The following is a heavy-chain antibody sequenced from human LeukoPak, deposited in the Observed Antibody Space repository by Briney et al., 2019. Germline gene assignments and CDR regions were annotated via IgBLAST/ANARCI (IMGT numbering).Heavy chain of an antibody. CDR1: GGSISSYY. CDR3: ARDFFLDAFDI. V-gene: IGHV4-59*01. J-gene: IGHJ3*02. Sequence: SETLSLTCTVSGGSISSYYWSWIRQPPGKGLEWIGYIYYSGSTNYNPSLKSRVTISVDTSKNQFSLKLSSVTAADTAAYYCARDFFLDAFDIWGQGTMVTVSS. D-gene: IGHD2/OR15-2a*01. CDR2: IYYSGST.